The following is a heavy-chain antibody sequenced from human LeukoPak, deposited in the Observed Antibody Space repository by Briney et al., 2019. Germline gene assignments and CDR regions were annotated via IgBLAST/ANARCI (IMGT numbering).Heavy chain of an antibody. Sequence: GESLKISCKGSGYSFTSYWIGWVRQMHGKGMEWMGIIYPCDSDTRYSPSFQGQVTISADKSISTAYLQWSSLKASDTAMYYCARHGRGYCTSTSRYTHGMDVWGQGTTVTVSS. CDR3: ARHGRGYCTSTSRYTHGMDV. V-gene: IGHV5-51*01. CDR1: GYSFTSYW. CDR2: IYPCDSDT. J-gene: IGHJ6*02. D-gene: IGHD2-2*02.